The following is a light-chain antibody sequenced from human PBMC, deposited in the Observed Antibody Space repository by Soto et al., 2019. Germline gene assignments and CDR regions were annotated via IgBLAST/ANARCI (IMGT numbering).Light chain of an antibody. CDR3: SSYTPSSTPFV. V-gene: IGLV2-14*03. CDR2: DVS. J-gene: IGLJ1*01. Sequence: QSALTQPASVSGSPGQSITISCTGTSSDVGGYNFVSWYQHHPGKAPKLIIYDVSNRPSGVSNRFSGSKSGNTASLTISGLQAEDDADYYCSSYTPSSTPFVFGTGTKVTVL. CDR1: SSDVGGYNF.